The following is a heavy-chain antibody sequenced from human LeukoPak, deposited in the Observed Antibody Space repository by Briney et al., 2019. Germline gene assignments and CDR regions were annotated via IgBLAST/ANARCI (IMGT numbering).Heavy chain of an antibody. CDR3: AAWGLHNY. Sequence: GGSLRLSCSASGFAFSAYWMTWVCQAPGKRPEWVANIDLGGSAKSYVDSMKGRCTISRDNANNSLYLQMNSLRVEDTAVYYCAAWGLHNYWGQGTLVTVSS. CDR2: IDLGGSAK. CDR1: GFAFSAYW. V-gene: IGHV3-7*01. D-gene: IGHD7-27*01. J-gene: IGHJ4*02.